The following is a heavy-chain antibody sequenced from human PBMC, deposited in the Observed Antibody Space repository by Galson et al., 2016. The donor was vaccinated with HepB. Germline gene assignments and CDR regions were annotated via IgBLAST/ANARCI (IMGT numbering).Heavy chain of an antibody. Sequence: SLRLSCAASGVTFRSYTMNWVRQAPGKGLECVSSIDGRSTDIYYVDSVKGRFTISRDNAKNSVFLEMDSLTAEDTAIYYCAHTWGMAPLHDSWGQGTLVIVSS. CDR1: GVTFRSYT. CDR3: AHTWGMAPLHDS. J-gene: IGHJ5*01. D-gene: IGHD6-13*01. V-gene: IGHV3-21*01. CDR2: IDGRSTDI.